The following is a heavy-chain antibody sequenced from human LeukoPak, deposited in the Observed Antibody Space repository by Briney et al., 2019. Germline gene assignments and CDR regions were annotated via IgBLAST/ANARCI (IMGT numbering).Heavy chain of an antibody. Sequence: GGCLRLSFAASGFTFSNDWMHSGSRAPGKGVGWVSRINDDGSHTIYADSVKRRFTISRDNSKDTLYLQMNSLRAEDTVVYFCAKAPSPYCSGASCYPFDYWGQGNLVSVSS. CDR3: AKAPSPYCSGASCYPFDY. CDR1: GFTFSNDW. CDR2: INDDGSHT. D-gene: IGHD2-15*01. V-gene: IGHV3-74*01. J-gene: IGHJ4*02.